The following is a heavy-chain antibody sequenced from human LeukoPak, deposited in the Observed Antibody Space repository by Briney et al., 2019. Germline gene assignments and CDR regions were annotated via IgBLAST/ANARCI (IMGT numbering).Heavy chain of an antibody. Sequence: ARSLRLSCAASGFTFSSYGMHWVRQAPAKVLECVAVISYDGSKKYYADSVKGRFTISRDNSKNTLYLQVNSLRGEDTAVYYCTKGGVVVTILDYWGQGTLVSVSS. J-gene: IGHJ4*02. CDR3: TKGGVVVTILDY. CDR1: GFTFSSYG. D-gene: IGHD3-9*01. CDR2: ISYDGSKK. V-gene: IGHV3-30*18.